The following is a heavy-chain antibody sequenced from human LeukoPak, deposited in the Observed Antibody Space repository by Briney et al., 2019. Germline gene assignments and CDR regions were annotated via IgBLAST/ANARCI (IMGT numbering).Heavy chain of an antibody. V-gene: IGHV4-39*01. J-gene: IGHJ6*03. Sequence: SSETLSLTCTVSGGSISTRYYWGWVRQPPGKGLEWIGSIFYTGSTYYNPSLESRVTIAVDTSKNQFSLKLSAVTAADTAVYYCARRGTTYYYYYYYYMDVWGKGTTVTVSS. CDR3: ARRGTTYYYYYYYYMDV. CDR1: GGSISTRYY. CDR2: IFYTGST. D-gene: IGHD1-1*01.